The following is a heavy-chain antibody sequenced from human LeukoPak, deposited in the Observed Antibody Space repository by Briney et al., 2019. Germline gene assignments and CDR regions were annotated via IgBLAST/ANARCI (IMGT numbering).Heavy chain of an antibody. V-gene: IGHV4-34*01. J-gene: IGHJ4*02. Sequence: PSETLSLTCAVYGGSFSGYYWSWIRQPPGKGLEWIGSVYYSGSTYYNPSLKSRVTISVDTSKNQFSLKLSSVTAADTAVYYCATSGYSYALGYYWGQGTLVTVSS. CDR1: GGSFSGYY. CDR2: VYYSGST. D-gene: IGHD5-18*01. CDR3: ATSGYSYALGYY.